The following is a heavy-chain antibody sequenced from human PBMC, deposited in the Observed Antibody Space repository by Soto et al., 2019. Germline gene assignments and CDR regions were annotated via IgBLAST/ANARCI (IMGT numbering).Heavy chain of an antibody. V-gene: IGHV3-30*18. J-gene: IGHJ5*01. CDR2: ISYDGTDK. CDR3: ANDRCCCTGGVCFCSFYS. CDR1: GFTFSHYG. D-gene: IGHD2-8*02. Sequence: GGSLRLSCVASGFTFSHYGIHWVRQAPGKGLEWVAVISYDGTDKIYADSVKGRFTISRDNSRNILYLQMNSLRVEDTAVYFCANDRCCCTGGVCFCSFYSWGQGTLVTVSS.